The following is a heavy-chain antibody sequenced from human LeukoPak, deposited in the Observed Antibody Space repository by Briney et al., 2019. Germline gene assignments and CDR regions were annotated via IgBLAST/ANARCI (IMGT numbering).Heavy chain of an antibody. D-gene: IGHD4-17*01. CDR2: ISYDGSNR. Sequence: PGSSLRLSCAASGFTFSNYGMHWVRQAPGKGLEWVAVISYDGSNRYYADSVKGRFTISRDNSKNTLYLQMNSLRAEDTAVYYCAKPIMTTVTTLGLYFDYWGQGALVTVSS. CDR3: AKPIMTTVTTLGLYFDY. J-gene: IGHJ4*02. V-gene: IGHV3-30*18. CDR1: GFTFSNYG.